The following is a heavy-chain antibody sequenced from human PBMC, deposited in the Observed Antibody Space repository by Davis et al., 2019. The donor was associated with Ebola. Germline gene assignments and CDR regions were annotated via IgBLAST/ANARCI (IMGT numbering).Heavy chain of an antibody. Sequence: GGSLRLSCAASGIAVSTNYMGWVRQAPGKGLEWVSDIYNGGNTHYADSVKGRFTISRDNSKNTLYLQMNSLRADDTALYYCAKGGARYFYHYYGMDVWGQGTTVTVSS. J-gene: IGHJ6*02. D-gene: IGHD2/OR15-2a*01. CDR3: AKGGARYFYHYYGMDV. CDR2: IYNGGNT. V-gene: IGHV3-53*01. CDR1: GIAVSTNY.